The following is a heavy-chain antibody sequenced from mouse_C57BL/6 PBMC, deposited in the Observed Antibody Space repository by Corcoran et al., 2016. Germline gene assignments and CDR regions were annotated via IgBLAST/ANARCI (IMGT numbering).Heavy chain of an antibody. CDR1: GYSITSGYY. Sequence: DVQLQESGPGLVKPSQSLSLTCSVTGYSITSGYYWNWIRQFPGNKLEWMGYISYDGSNNYNPSLKNRISITRDTSKNQFFLKLNSVTTEDTATYYCAQLTGKAMDYWGQGTSVTVSS. D-gene: IGHD1-1*01. J-gene: IGHJ4*01. V-gene: IGHV3-6*01. CDR2: ISYDGSN. CDR3: AQLTGKAMDY.